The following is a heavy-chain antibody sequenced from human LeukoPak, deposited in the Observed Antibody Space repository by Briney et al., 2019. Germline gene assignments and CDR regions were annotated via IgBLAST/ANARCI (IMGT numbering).Heavy chain of an antibody. CDR1: GFTFSRYS. V-gene: IGHV3-21*01. CDR3: ARDTPVVPTGYFDY. CDR2: ISSSSYI. Sequence: GGSLRPSCAASGFTFSRYSMNWVRQAPGKGLEWVSSISSSSYIHYADSVKGRFTISRDNAKNSLYLQMNSLRAEDTAVYYCARDTPVVPTGYFDYWGQGTLVTVSS. J-gene: IGHJ4*02. D-gene: IGHD2-2*01.